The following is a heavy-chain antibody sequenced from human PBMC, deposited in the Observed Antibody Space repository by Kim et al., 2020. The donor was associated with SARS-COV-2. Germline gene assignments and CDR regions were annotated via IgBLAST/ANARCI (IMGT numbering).Heavy chain of an antibody. CDR3: ARRGSYWYFDL. CDR1: GGSISGDY. J-gene: IGHJ2*01. V-gene: IGHV4-59*13. D-gene: IGHD3-16*01. CDR2: IYYNGST. Sequence: SETLSLTCTVSGGSISGDYWSWIRQRPQKGLDLIGIIYYNGSTNSNPSLKSRVTISIDTSKNQFSLNLSSVTAADTAVYYCARRGSYWYFDLWGRGTLVTVSS.